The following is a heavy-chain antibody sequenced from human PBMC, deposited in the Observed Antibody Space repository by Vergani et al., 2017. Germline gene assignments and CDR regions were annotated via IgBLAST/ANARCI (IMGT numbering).Heavy chain of an antibody. V-gene: IGHV1-2*02. Sequence: QVQLVQSGAEVKKPGASVKVSCKASGYTFTGYYMHWVRQAPGQGLEWMGWINPNSGGSNYAQKFQGRVTMTRDTSISTAYMELSRLRSDDTAVYYCARGSMATTIGAIYYYYYYGIDVWGQGTTVTVSS. CDR2: INPNSGGS. D-gene: IGHD5-24*01. J-gene: IGHJ6*02. CDR3: ARGSMATTIGAIYYYYYYGIDV. CDR1: GYTFTGYY.